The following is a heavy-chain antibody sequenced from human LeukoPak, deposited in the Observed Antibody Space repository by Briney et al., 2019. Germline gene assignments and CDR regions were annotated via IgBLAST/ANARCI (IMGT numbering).Heavy chain of an antibody. Sequence: SVKVSCKASGGTFSSYAISWVRQAPGQGLEWMGRIIPILGIANYAQKFQGRVTITADKSTSTAYMELSSLTSDDTAVYYCATKGDGYCRSTNCQGAFDFWGQGSMVIVSS. CDR1: GGTFSSYA. J-gene: IGHJ3*01. CDR3: ATKGDGYCRSTNCQGAFDF. D-gene: IGHD2-2*01. CDR2: IIPILGIA. V-gene: IGHV1-69*04.